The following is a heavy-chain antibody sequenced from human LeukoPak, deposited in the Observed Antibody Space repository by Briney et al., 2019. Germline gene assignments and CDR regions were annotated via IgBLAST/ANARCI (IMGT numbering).Heavy chain of an antibody. V-gene: IGHV4-30-2*05. J-gene: IGHJ4*02. CDR2: ISHSGST. CDR3: ARTLRGYSYGTQFDY. Sequence: SETLSLTCTVSGGSISSDTYYWSWIRQPPGKGLEWIGYISHSGSTYYNPSLKSRVTISVDTSKNQFSLKLNSVTAADTAVYYCARTLRGYSYGTQFDYWGQGTLVTVSS. D-gene: IGHD5-18*01. CDR1: GGSISSDTYY.